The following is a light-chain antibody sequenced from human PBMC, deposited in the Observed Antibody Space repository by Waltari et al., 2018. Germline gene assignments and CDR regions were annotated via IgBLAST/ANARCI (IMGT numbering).Light chain of an antibody. CDR2: RIS. CDR1: QSLLHSNGNTY. CDR3: MQTLQTPYT. J-gene: IGKJ2*01. V-gene: IGKV2D-29*01. Sequence: DIVMTQSPLSLPVTPGEPASISCRSSQSLLHSNGNTYLYWHLQKPGQPPRLQIYRISNRFPGVPDRFSGSGSGTDFTLKISRVEAEDVGVYYCMQTLQTPYTFGQGTKVEIK.